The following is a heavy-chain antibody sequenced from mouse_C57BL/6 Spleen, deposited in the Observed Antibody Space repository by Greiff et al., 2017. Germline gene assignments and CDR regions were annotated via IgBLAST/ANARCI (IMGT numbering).Heavy chain of an antibody. V-gene: IGHV1-69*01. J-gene: IGHJ2*01. D-gene: IGHD1-1*01. CDR3: VRSDDGSSYGFDY. Sequence: QVQLQQPGAELVMPGASVKLSCKASGYTFTSYWMHWVKQRPGQGLEWIGEIDPSDSYTNYNQKFKGKATLTVDKSSSTAYMQLSSLTSEDSAVYYGVRSDDGSSYGFDYWGQGTTLTVSS. CDR1: GYTFTSYW. CDR2: IDPSDSYT.